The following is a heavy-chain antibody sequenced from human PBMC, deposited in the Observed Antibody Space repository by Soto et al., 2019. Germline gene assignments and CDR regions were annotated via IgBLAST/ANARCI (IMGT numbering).Heavy chain of an antibody. CDR3: ARDTNDSSGYYYLDY. CDR1: CGSISSYY. J-gene: IGHJ4*02. CDR2: IYYSGST. Sequence: SETLSLTCTVSCGSISSYYWSWIRQPPGKGLEWIGYIYYSGSTNYNPSLKSRVTISVDTSKNQFSLKLSSVTAADTAVYYCARDTNDSSGYYYLDYWGQGTLVTVSS. D-gene: IGHD3-22*01. V-gene: IGHV4-59*01.